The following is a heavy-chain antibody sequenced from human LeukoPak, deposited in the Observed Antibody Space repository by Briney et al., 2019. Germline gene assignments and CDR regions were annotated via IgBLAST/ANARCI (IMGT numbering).Heavy chain of an antibody. CDR3: ARYSSGWRSFDI. CDR1: GGSISSYY. J-gene: IGHJ3*02. CDR2: IYYSGST. D-gene: IGHD6-19*01. V-gene: IGHV4-59*01. Sequence: SETLSLTCTVSGGSISSYYWSWLRQPPGKGLEWIGYIYYSGSTNYNPSLKSRVTISVDTSKNQFSLNLSSVTAADTAVYYCARYSSGWRSFDIWGQGTVVTVSS.